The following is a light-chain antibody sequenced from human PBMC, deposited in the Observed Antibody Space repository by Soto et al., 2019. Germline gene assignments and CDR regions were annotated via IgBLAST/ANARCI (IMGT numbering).Light chain of an antibody. Sequence: EIVLTQSPGTLSLSPGERATLSCRASQSVSSSYLAWYQQKPGQAPRLLIYSASNKATGIPDRFSGSGSGTDFTLTISRLEPEDFAVYYCQQYGSSPFTFGPGTKVDIK. V-gene: IGKV3-20*01. CDR1: QSVSSSY. CDR3: QQYGSSPFT. J-gene: IGKJ3*01. CDR2: SAS.